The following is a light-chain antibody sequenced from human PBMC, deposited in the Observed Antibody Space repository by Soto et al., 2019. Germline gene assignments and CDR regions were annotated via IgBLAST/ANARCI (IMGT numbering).Light chain of an antibody. CDR1: ISNIGSNT. V-gene: IGLV1-44*01. CDR3: AAWDDSLNGVV. J-gene: IGLJ2*01. CDR2: SNN. Sequence: QSVLTQPPSASGTPGQRVTISCSGSISNIGSNTVNWYQQLPGTAPKLLIYSNNQRHSGIPDRFSGSKSGTSASLAISGLQSEDEADYYCAAWDDSLNGVVFGGGTQLTVL.